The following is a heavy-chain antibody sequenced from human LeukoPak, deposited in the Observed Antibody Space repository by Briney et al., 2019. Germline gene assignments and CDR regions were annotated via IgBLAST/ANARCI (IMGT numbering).Heavy chain of an antibody. D-gene: IGHD3-3*01. V-gene: IGHV3-53*01. J-gene: IGHJ5*01. CDR3: AAWRGSNWFDF. CDR2: IFSGGGT. Sequence: PGGSLRLSCAASGFTVRSNYMSWVRQAPGKGLEWVSVIFSGGGTNYANSMKGRFTISRDNSKNTLYLQMNSLRGEDTAVYYCAAWRGSNWFDFWGQGTQVTVSS. CDR1: GFTVRSNY.